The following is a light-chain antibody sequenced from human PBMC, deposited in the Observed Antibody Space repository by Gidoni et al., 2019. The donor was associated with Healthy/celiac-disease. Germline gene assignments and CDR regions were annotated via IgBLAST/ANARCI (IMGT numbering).Light chain of an antibody. CDR3: QQYYSTPHT. V-gene: IGKV4-1*01. CDR1: QSVLYSSNNKNY. J-gene: IGKJ2*01. CDR2: WAS. Sequence: DIVMTQSPDSLAVSLGERATINCKSSQSVLYSSNNKNYLAWYQQKPGQPPKLLIYWASTRESGVPDRFSGSGSGKDFTPTISSLQAEDVAVYYCQQYYSTPHTFGQGTKLEIK.